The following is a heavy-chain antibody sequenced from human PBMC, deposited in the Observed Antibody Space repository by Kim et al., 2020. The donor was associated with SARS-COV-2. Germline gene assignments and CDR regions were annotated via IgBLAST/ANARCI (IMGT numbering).Heavy chain of an antibody. Sequence: ASVKVSCKASGYTFTSYGISWVRQAPGQGLEWMGWISAYTGNTNYAQKLQGRVTMTTDTSTSTAHMELRSLRSDDTAVYYCARFSEQQLVRDYWGQGTLVTVSS. D-gene: IGHD6-13*01. CDR3: ARFSEQQLVRDY. V-gene: IGHV1-18*01. J-gene: IGHJ4*02. CDR1: GYTFTSYG. CDR2: ISAYTGNT.